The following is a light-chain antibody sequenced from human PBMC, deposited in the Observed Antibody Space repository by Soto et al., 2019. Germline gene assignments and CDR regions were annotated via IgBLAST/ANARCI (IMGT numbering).Light chain of an antibody. CDR1: QRISGY. J-gene: IGKJ1*01. CDR3: QQRSNLSWT. V-gene: IGKV3-11*01. Sequence: EKVLTHSPRTPSKSPEERPTVTGMASQRISGYLAWYQQKPGQAPRLLIYDASNRATGIPVRFSGSGSGADYTLTISSLEPEDFAVYYCQQRSNLSWTFGQGTKVDI. CDR2: DAS.